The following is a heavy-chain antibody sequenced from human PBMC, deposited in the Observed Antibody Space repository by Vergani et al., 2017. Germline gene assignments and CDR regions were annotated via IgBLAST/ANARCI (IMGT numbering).Heavy chain of an antibody. CDR1: GFTFTNAW. Sequence: EVQLVESGGGLVQPGGSLRLSCAASGFTFTNAWMSWVRQAPGKGLEWVGRIKSKTDGGTTDYAAPVKGRFTISRDDSKNTLYLQMNSLKTEDTAVYYCTTLYYYGSVADYWGQGTLVTVSS. CDR3: TTLYYYGSVADY. J-gene: IGHJ4*02. CDR2: IKSKTDGGTT. V-gene: IGHV3-15*01. D-gene: IGHD3-10*01.